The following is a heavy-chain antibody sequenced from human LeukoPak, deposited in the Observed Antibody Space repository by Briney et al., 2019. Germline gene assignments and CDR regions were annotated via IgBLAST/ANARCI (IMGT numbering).Heavy chain of an antibody. CDR2: IIPILGIA. D-gene: IGHD2-2*01. CDR3: ASEYCSSTSCYRVRMNAFDI. Sequence: ASVKVSCKASGGTFSSYTISWVRQAPGQGLEWMGRIIPILGIASYAQKFQGRVTITADKSTSTAYMELSSLRSEDTAVYYCASEYCSSTSCYRVRMNAFDIWGQGTMVTVSS. J-gene: IGHJ3*02. CDR1: GGTFSSYT. V-gene: IGHV1-69*02.